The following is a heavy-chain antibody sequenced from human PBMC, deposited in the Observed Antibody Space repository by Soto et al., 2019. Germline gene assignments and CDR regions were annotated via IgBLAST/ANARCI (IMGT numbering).Heavy chain of an antibody. V-gene: IGHV4-59*08. Sequence: QVELQQSGPGLVKPSGTLSLTCTVSSGPDSSHNWGWIRQPPGRGLEWIGYVYYTGDTSYNPSLKSRATISASTLTKIISLTLSSVTAADTAVYYCVRQGIDYLHGLVDVWGQGTTVSGSS. J-gene: IGHJ6*02. CDR1: SGPDSSHN. CDR2: VYYTGDT. D-gene: IGHD1-26*01. CDR3: VRQGIDYLHGLVDV.